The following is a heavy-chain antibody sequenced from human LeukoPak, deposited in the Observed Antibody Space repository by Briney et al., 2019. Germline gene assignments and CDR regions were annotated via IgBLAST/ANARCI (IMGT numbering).Heavy chain of an antibody. CDR1: GGTFSSYA. CDR2: ISAYNGNT. Sequence: ASVKVSCKASGGTFSSYAISWVRQAPGQGLEWMGWISAYNGNTNYAQKLQGRVTMTTDTSTSTAYMELRSLRSDDTAVYYCASSGSGIVQIDYWGQGTLVTVSS. D-gene: IGHD3-10*01. V-gene: IGHV1-18*01. CDR3: ASSGSGIVQIDY. J-gene: IGHJ4*02.